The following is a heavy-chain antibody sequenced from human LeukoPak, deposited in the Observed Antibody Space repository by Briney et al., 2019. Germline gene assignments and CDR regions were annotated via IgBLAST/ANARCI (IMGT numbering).Heavy chain of an antibody. J-gene: IGHJ3*02. CDR1: GGSFSGYY. CDR3: ARSGGVTPPYAFDI. CDR2: INHSGST. D-gene: IGHD3-16*01. Sequence: TSETLSITCAVYGGSFSGYYWSWIRQPPGKGLEWIGEINHSGSTNYHPSLKSRVTISVDTSKNQFSLKLSSVTAADTAVYYCARSGGVTPPYAFDIWGQGTMVTVSS. V-gene: IGHV4-34*01.